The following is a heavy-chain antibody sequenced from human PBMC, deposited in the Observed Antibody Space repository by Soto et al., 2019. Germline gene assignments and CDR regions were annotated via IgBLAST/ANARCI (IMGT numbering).Heavy chain of an antibody. CDR3: ARVMCGDCSAYYYYSMDV. V-gene: IGHV3-21*01. CDR2: VGTTSPYI. Sequence: EVQLVESGGGLVKPGGSLRLSCAASGFSFGIYTMNWVRQAPGKGLEWVASVGTTSPYIYYADSVRGRFTISRDNAKNSLFLQMNSLRAEDTAVYYCARVMCGDCSAYYYYSMDVWGQGTTVTVSS. D-gene: IGHD2-21*02. CDR1: GFSFGIYT. J-gene: IGHJ6*02.